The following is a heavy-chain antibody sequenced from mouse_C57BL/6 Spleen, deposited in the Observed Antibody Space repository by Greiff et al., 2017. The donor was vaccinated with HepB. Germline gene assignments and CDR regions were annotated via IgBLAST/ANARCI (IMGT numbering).Heavy chain of an antibody. V-gene: IGHV3-6*01. CDR2: ISYDGSN. J-gene: IGHJ1*03. CDR3: AREGPYFDV. CDR1: GYSITSGYY. Sequence: VQLQQSGPGLVKPSQSLSLTCSVPGYSITSGYYWNWIRQFPGNKLEWMGYISYDGSNNYNPSLKNRISITRDTSKNQFFLKLNSVTTEDTATYYCAREGPYFDVWGTGTTVTVSS.